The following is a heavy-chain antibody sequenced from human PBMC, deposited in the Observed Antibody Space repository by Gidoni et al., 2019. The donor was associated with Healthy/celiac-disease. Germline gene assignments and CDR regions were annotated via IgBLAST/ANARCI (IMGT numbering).Heavy chain of an antibody. J-gene: IGHJ3*02. Sequence: QVQLVESGGGVVQPGRALRLSCAASGFTFSSYGMPWVRQAPGKGLGWVAVICYDGSNKYYADSVKGRFTISRYNSKNTLYLQMNSLRAEDTAVYYCAREYNWKGRSDAFDIWGQGTMVTVSS. CDR3: AREYNWKGRSDAFDI. V-gene: IGHV3-33*01. D-gene: IGHD1-1*01. CDR1: GFTFSSYG. CDR2: ICYDGSNK.